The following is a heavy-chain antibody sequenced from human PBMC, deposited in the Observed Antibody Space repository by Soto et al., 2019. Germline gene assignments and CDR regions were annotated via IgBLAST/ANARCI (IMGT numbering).Heavy chain of an antibody. CDR1: GGSISPYY. V-gene: IGHV4-59*01. D-gene: IGHD3-3*02. J-gene: IGHJ6*02. Sequence: SETLSLTCNVSGGSISPYYWSWIRQPPGKGLEWIGYIYYIGTTNYNPSLKSRVTMSIDTSKNQFSPKMRSLTAADTAVYYCVRDVTISFYGMDVWGPGTPVTVSS. CDR2: IYYIGTT. CDR3: VRDVTISFYGMDV.